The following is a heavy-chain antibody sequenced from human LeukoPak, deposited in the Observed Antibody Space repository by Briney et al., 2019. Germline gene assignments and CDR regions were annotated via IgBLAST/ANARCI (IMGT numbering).Heavy chain of an antibody. J-gene: IGHJ6*03. V-gene: IGHV4-59*01. CDR1: GGSISNYY. D-gene: IGHD3-10*01. CDR2: IYYGGST. CDR3: ARHYVGPYYLYYMDV. Sequence: SETLSLTCSVSGGSISNYYWSWIRQPPGKGLEWIGYIYYGGSTNYNPSLKSRVTISIDTSKNQFSLKLSSVTAADTAVYYCARHYVGPYYLYYMDVWGKGTTVTVSS.